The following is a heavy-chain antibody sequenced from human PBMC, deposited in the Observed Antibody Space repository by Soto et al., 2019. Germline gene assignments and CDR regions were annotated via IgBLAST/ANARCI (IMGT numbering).Heavy chain of an antibody. D-gene: IGHD3-3*01. V-gene: IGHV3-30-3*01. CDR2: ISYDGSNK. CDR1: GFTFSSYA. CDR3: ARGRYDFWSGYFDY. J-gene: IGHJ4*02. Sequence: GGSLRLSCAASGFTFSSYAMHWVRQAPGKGLEWVAVISYDGSNKYYADSVKGRFTISRDNSKNTLYLQMNSLRAEDTAVYYCARGRYDFWSGYFDYWGQGTLVTVSS.